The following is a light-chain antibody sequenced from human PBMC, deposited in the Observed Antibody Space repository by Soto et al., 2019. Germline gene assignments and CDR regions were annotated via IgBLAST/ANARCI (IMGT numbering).Light chain of an antibody. V-gene: IGKV3-11*01. CDR2: DAS. J-gene: IGKJ4*01. CDR3: QQYNNWPRT. Sequence: EIVLTQSPATLSLSPGERATLSCRASQSVSSYLAWYQQKPGQAPRLLIYDASNRATGIPARFSGSGSGTEFTLTISSLQSEDFAVYSCQQYNNWPRTFGGGTKVDIK. CDR1: QSVSSY.